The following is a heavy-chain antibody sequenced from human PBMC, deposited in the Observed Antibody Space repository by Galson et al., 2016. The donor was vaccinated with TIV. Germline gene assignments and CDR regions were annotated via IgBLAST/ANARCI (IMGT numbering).Heavy chain of an antibody. Sequence: CAASGFTFNSYAIYWVRQAPGKGLEWVAGISYDGRYTNDAASVKGRFTISRDKSKNTVYLQMNSLRAEDTGFYYCARDRSGYDFDYWGQGTLVTVSS. CDR2: ISYDGRYT. D-gene: IGHD5-12*01. CDR3: ARDRSGYDFDY. J-gene: IGHJ4*02. CDR1: GFTFNSYA. V-gene: IGHV3-30*04.